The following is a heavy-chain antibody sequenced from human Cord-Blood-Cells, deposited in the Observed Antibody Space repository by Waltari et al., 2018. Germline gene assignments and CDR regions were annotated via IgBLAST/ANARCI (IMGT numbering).Heavy chain of an antibody. CDR3: ARAGYSSSYYYYGMDV. Sequence: QLQLPVSGPGLVKPSETLSLTCTVPGGAISSSSYYWGWIRQPPGNGLEWIGRIYYSGTTYYNPSLNGRVTISVDTSKNQFSLKLSSVTAADTAVYYCARAGYSSSYYYYGMDVWGQGTTVTVSS. J-gene: IGHJ6*02. D-gene: IGHD6-13*01. V-gene: IGHV4-39*01. CDR1: GGAISSSSYY. CDR2: IYYSGTT.